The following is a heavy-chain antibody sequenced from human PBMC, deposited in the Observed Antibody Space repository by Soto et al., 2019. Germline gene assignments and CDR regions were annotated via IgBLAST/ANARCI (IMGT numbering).Heavy chain of an antibody. V-gene: IGHV3-7*03. CDR1: GFAFSGYW. D-gene: IGHD4-4*01. Sequence: LRLSCEASGFAFSGYWMSWVRQAPGKGLGWVADIKHDGSVQYYVDSVKGRFTISRDNAKKLLYLQMNGLRAEDTALYYCARATYSNAWYRFDLWGQGTLVTVSS. CDR2: IKHDGSVQ. CDR3: ARATYSNAWYRFDL. J-gene: IGHJ4*02.